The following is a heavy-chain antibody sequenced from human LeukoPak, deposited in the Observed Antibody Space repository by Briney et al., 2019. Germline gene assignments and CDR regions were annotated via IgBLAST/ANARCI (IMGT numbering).Heavy chain of an antibody. V-gene: IGHV3-7*01. D-gene: IGHD2-8*01. CDR3: ARQLHHVCMLRLGGCAFDI. J-gene: IGHJ3*02. CDR2: IKQDGSEK. CDR1: GFTFSSYW. Sequence: PGGSLRLSCAASGFTFSSYWMSWVRQAPGKGLEWVANIKQDGSEKYYVDSVKGRFTISRDNAKNSLYLQMNSLRAEDTAVYYCARQLHHVCMLRLGGCAFDIWGQGTMVTVSS.